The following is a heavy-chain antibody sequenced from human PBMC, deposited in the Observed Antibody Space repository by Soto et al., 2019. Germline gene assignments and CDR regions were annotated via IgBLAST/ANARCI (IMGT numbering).Heavy chain of an antibody. D-gene: IGHD5-12*01. J-gene: IGHJ4*02. CDR3: AKSPRGEMATD. CDR1: GYTFINYH. V-gene: IGHV1-18*01. CDR2: INTYNGMT. Sequence: QVQLVQSGGEVKKPGASVTVSCKASGYTFINYHITWVRQAPGQGLEWMAWINTYNGMTDYAQRFHGRVNMTRDTSTSTAYMELRNLGSDNPAVYFCAKSPRGEMATDWGQGTLVTVSS.